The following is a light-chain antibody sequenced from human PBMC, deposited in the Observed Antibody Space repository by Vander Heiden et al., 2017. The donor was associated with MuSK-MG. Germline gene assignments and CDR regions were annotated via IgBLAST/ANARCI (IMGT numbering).Light chain of an antibody. CDR2: DAF. J-gene: IGKJ4*01. CDR3: QERINWPSLT. Sequence: EIVLTQSPATLSSSLGERATLSCRASQSVGGYVAWYQQKPGQAPRLLIYDAFKRATGIPARFSGSGSGTDFTLTISSLEPEDFAVYYCQERINWPSLTFGGGTKVEI. CDR1: QSVGGY. V-gene: IGKV3-11*01.